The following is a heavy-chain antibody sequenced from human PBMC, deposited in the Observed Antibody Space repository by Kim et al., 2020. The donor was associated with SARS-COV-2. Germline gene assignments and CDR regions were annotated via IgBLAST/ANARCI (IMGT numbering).Heavy chain of an antibody. J-gene: IGHJ4*02. CDR3: AREEDYYGSGSYYGEIDY. V-gene: IGHV3-11*06. D-gene: IGHD3-10*01. Sequence: KGRFTISRDNAKNSLYLQMNSLRAEDTAVYYCAREEDYYGSGSYYGEIDYWGQGTLVTVSS.